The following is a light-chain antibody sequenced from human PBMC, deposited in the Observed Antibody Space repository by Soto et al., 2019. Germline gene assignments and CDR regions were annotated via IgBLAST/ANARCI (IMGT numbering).Light chain of an antibody. CDR2: EVT. CDR1: RSDVGAYNY. V-gene: IGLV2-14*01. CDR3: SSYTSSNTHV. Sequence: QSALTQPASVSGSPGQSIAISCTGTRSDVGAYNYVSWYQQHPGKAPKLMISEVTNRPSGVSNRFSGSKSGNTASLTISGLQAEDEADYYCSSYTSSNTHVFGTGTKLTVL. J-gene: IGLJ1*01.